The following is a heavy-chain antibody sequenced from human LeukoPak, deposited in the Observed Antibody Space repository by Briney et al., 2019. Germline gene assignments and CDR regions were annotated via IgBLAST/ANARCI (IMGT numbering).Heavy chain of an antibody. Sequence: GASVKVSCKASGYTFTSYGIRWVRQAPGQGLEWMGWTSAYNGNTNYAQKLQGRVTMTTDTSTSTAYMELRSLRSDATAVYYCARVADYDFWSGYFTYYYGMDVRGQGTTDTVSS. CDR1: GYTFTSYG. CDR2: TSAYNGNT. D-gene: IGHD3-3*01. CDR3: ARVADYDFWSGYFTYYYGMDV. V-gene: IGHV1-18*01. J-gene: IGHJ6*02.